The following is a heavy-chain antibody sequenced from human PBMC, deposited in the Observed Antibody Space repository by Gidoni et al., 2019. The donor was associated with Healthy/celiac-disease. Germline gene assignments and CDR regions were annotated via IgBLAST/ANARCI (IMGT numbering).Heavy chain of an antibody. V-gene: IGHV3-49*04. Sequence: EVQLVESGGGLVQPGRSLRLSCTASGFTFGDYAMSWVRQAPGKGLEWVGFIRSKAYGGTTEYAASVKGRFTISRDDSKSIAYLQMNSLKTEDTAVYYCTRESEGLYYYYYGMDVWGQGTTVTVSS. CDR2: IRSKAYGGTT. CDR3: TRESEGLYYYYYGMDV. J-gene: IGHJ6*02. D-gene: IGHD3-3*01. CDR1: GFTFGDYA.